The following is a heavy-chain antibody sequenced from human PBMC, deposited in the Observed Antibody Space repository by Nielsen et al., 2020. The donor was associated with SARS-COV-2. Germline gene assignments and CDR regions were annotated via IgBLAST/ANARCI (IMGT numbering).Heavy chain of an antibody. Sequence: ASVKVSCKASGYTFSNYAIHWVRQAPGQRLEWMGWINAGNGNTKYSQNFQGRVTITGDTSASTAYMELSSLRSEDTAVYYCAREVDYGDYGWFDPWGQGTLVTVSS. CDR2: INAGNGNT. CDR1: GYTFSNYA. V-gene: IGHV1-3*01. J-gene: IGHJ5*02. CDR3: AREVDYGDYGWFDP. D-gene: IGHD4-17*01.